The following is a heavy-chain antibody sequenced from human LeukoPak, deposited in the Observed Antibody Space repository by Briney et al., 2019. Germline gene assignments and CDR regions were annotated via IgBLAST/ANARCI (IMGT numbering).Heavy chain of an antibody. D-gene: IGHD3-22*01. CDR2: IYYSGST. V-gene: IGHV4-31*01. CDR1: GGSISSGGYY. J-gene: IGHJ6*03. Sequence: PSETLSLTCTVSGGSISSGGYYWSWIRQHPGKGLVWIGYIYYSGSTYYNPSLKSLVTIAVDTSKNQFSLKLSSVTAADTAVYYCASVRSDYYDSSGYPPNYYYYYMDVWGKGTTVTVSS. CDR3: ASVRSDYYDSSGYPPNYYYYYMDV.